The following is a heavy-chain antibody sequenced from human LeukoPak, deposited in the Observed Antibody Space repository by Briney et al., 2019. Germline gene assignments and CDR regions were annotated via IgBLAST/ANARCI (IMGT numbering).Heavy chain of an antibody. CDR2: INPNSGGT. Sequence: ASVKVSCKASGYTFTGYYMHWVRQAPGQGLEWMGRINPNSGGTNYAQKFQGRVTMTRDTSISTAYMELSRLRFDDTAVYYCATATTYCSGGSCYVGSWFDPWGQGTLVTVSS. J-gene: IGHJ5*02. D-gene: IGHD2-15*01. V-gene: IGHV1-2*06. CDR1: GYTFTGYY. CDR3: ATATTYCSGGSCYVGSWFDP.